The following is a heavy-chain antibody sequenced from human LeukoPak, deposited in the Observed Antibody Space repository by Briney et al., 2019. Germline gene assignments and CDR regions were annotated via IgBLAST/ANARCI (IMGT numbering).Heavy chain of an antibody. CDR3: ASRHSDYGSGSYYY. CDR2: IYHSGST. D-gene: IGHD3-10*01. J-gene: IGHJ4*02. Sequence: SETLSLTCTVSGYSISSGYYWGWIRQPPGKGLEWIGSIYHSGSTYYNPSLKSRVTISVDTSKNQFSLKLSSVTAADTAVYYCASRHSDYGSGSYYYWGQGTLVTVSS. V-gene: IGHV4-38-2*02. CDR1: GYSISSGYY.